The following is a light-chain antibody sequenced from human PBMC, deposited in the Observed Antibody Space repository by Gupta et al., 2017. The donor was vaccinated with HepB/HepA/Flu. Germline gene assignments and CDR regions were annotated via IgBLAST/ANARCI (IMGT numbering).Light chain of an antibody. J-gene: IGKJ1*01. CDR2: GAS. CDR1: QSVSSSY. CDR3: QQYGGEPRT. Sequence: IVLTQSPGTLSLSPGERATLSCRASQSVSSSYLAWYQKKPGQAPRLLIYGASSRATGIPDRFSGGGSGTDFTLTISRLEPEDFAVYYCQQYGGEPRTCGQGTKVEIK. V-gene: IGKV3-20*01.